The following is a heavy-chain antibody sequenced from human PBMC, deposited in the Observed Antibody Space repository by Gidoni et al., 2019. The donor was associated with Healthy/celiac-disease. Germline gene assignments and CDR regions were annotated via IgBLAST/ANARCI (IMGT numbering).Heavy chain of an antibody. Sequence: EVQLVESGGGLVKHGGSLRLSCAATGCTFSSYSMNGVRQAPGKGREWCSSISSSRRYIYYADSVKCRFTISRDNAKNSLYLQMNSLRAEDTAVYYCARDSGFLPSEPWGQGTLVTVSS. J-gene: IGHJ5*02. CDR1: GCTFSSYS. V-gene: IGHV3-21*01. CDR2: ISSSRRYI. D-gene: IGHD3-10*01. CDR3: ARDSGFLPSEP.